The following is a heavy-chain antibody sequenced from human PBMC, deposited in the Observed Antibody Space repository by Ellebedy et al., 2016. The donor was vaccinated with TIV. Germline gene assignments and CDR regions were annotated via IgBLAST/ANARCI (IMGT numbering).Heavy chain of an antibody. CDR3: ARGRYYSDSSGYYSDLDY. J-gene: IGHJ4*02. Sequence: GESLKISCAASGFTFNIYAMTSVRQAPGKGLEWVSLISTGGDTTYYSDSVKGRFTISRDNSKHTLYLQMNSLRVEDTAVYYCARGRYYSDSSGYYSDLDYWGQGTLVTVSS. CDR2: ISTGGDTT. CDR1: GFTFNIYA. D-gene: IGHD3-22*01. V-gene: IGHV3-23*01.